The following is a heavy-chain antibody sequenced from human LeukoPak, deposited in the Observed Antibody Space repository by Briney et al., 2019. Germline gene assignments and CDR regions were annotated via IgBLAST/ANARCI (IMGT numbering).Heavy chain of an antibody. J-gene: IGHJ4*02. D-gene: IGHD3-10*01. CDR1: GGTFSSYA. V-gene: IGHV1-69*13. CDR3: ASFSAGYGSGSYYMDFDY. CDR2: IIPIFGTA. Sequence: EASVKVSCTASGGTFSSYAISWVRQAPGQGLEWMGGIIPIFGTANYAQKFQGRVTITADESTSTAYMELSSLRSEDTAVYYCASFSAGYGSGSYYMDFDYWGQGTLVTVSS.